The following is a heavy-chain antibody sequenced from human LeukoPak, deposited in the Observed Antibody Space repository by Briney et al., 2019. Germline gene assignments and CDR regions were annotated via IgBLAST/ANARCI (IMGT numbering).Heavy chain of an antibody. CDR2: IYHSGNT. CDR3: ARGESSSFDY. J-gene: IGHJ4*02. D-gene: IGHD6-13*01. Sequence: SETLSLTSTVANSSISTGYYGGWIRQPPGKGLGGGGSIYHSGNTYYNPSLKSRATISVDTSKNQFSLKLSSVTAADTAVYYCARGESSSFDYWGQGTLVTVSS. V-gene: IGHV4-38-2*02. CDR1: NSSISTGYY.